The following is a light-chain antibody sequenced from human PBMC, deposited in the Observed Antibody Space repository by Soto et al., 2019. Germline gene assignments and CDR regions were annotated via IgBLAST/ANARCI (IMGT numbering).Light chain of an antibody. J-gene: IGKJ2*03. V-gene: IGKV3-15*01. CDR2: GAS. CDR3: QHYNNWPPYS. CDR1: QDVSTN. Sequence: ETVMTQSPDTLSVSPGESATLSCRASQDVSTNLAWFQQKPGQTPRLVLYGASKRATGIPARFSGSGSGRHFTLTISSLQSEDFGVYYCQHYNNWPPYSFGQGNKVEIK.